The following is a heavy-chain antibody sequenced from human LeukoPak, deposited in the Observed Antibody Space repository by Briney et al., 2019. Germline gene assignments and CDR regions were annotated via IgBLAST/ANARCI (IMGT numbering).Heavy chain of an antibody. CDR3: ASYDSSGYYLGPFDY. V-gene: IGHV3-23*01. J-gene: IGHJ4*02. CDR1: GFTFSSYS. D-gene: IGHD3-22*01. Sequence: GGSLRLSCAASGFTFSSYSMNWVRQAPGKGLEWVSAISGSGGSTYYADSVKGRFTISRDNSKNTLYLQMNSLRAEDTAVYYCASYDSSGYYLGPFDYWGQGTLVTVSS. CDR2: ISGSGGST.